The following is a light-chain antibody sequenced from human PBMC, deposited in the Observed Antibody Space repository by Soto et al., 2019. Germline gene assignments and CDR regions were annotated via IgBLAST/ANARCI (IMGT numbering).Light chain of an antibody. V-gene: IGKV1-12*01. CDR1: QDVDSW. CDR2: AAS. J-gene: IGKJ1*01. Sequence: DIQMTQSPSSVSASVGDRVTITCRASQDVDSWLDWYQQKPGKAPKLLIYAASNLQSGVPSRFRSSGWLKYLTFAISSLQPEDFATYYCQQGSSFHWTVGQGTKVHIK. CDR3: QQGSSFHWT.